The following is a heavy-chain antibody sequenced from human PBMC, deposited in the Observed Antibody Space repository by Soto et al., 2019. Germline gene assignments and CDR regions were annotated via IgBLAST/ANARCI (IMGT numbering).Heavy chain of an antibody. J-gene: IGHJ4*02. CDR1: GVSITGGDYY. D-gene: IGHD6-19*01. Sequence: PWETLSLTCTVSGVSITGGDYYWSWIRQAPGKGREWIGNIFDIGATSYNPSLESRVTISLDRSTNHLYMKLVSMTAADTAEYYCARGGRGWYSDYWGQGILVTVSS. V-gene: IGHV4-30-4*01. CDR3: ARGGRGWYSDY. CDR2: IFDIGAT.